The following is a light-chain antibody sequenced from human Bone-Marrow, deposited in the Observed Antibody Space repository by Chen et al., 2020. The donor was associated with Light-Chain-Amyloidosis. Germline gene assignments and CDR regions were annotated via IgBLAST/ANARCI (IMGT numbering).Light chain of an antibody. Sequence: SYELTQPPSVSVSPGQTARITCSGDDLPTKYAYWYQQKPGQAPVLVIHRDTERPSGTPGGVSGSSSGTTAPLTIGGVQAEDEADYHCQSADSSGTYEVVFGGGTKLTVL. CDR1: DLPTKY. J-gene: IGLJ2*01. CDR2: RDT. V-gene: IGLV3-25*03. CDR3: QSADSSGTYEVV.